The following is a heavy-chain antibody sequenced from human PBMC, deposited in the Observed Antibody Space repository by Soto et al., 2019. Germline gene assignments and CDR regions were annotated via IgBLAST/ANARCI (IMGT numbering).Heavy chain of an antibody. CDR3: ARDSYSGDYYGRGYY. Sequence: VQLVESGGGLVQPGGSLRLSCAVGRFTFTNYWMSWVRQAPGKGLEWVAKINEDGSEKYYVDSARGRFTISRDNAQTSLYLEMNSLRDEDTAVYYCARDSYSGDYYGRGYYWGQGTLVTVSP. D-gene: IGHD3-10*02. J-gene: IGHJ4*02. V-gene: IGHV3-7*05. CDR1: RFTFTNYW. CDR2: INEDGSEK.